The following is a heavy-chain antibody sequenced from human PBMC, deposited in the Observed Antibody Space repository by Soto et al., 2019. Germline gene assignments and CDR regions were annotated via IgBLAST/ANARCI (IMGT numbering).Heavy chain of an antibody. CDR3: AREVVVVPAAGGVRYYDYYMAF. CDR2: IIPILGIA. Sequence: SVKLSSKASGGTFSSYTISWVRHEHGQGLEWMGRIIPILGIANYSQKFQGRVTITADKSTSTAYMELSSLRSEDTAVYYCAREVVVVPAAGGVRYYDYYMAFLGNGTTVTVSS. V-gene: IGHV1-69*04. D-gene: IGHD2-2*01. J-gene: IGHJ6*03. CDR1: GGTFSSYT.